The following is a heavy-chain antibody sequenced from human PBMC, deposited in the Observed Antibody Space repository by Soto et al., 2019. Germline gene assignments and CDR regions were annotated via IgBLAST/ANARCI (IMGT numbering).Heavy chain of an antibody. D-gene: IGHD3-9*01. CDR1: GFTFSSYA. V-gene: IGHV3-23*01. Sequence: GGSLILSCAASGFTFSSYAMSWVRPAPGKGLEWVSAISGSGGSTYYADSVKGRFTISRDNSKNTLYLQMNSLRAEDTAVYYCAKDAGRVLRYFDWSTPSYYFDYWGQGTLVNVSS. CDR2: ISGSGGST. CDR3: AKDAGRVLRYFDWSTPSYYFDY. J-gene: IGHJ4*02.